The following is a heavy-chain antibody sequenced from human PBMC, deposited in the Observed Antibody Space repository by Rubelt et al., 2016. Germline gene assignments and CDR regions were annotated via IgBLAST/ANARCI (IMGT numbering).Heavy chain of an antibody. CDR1: GGSISSSSYY. D-gene: IGHD3-10*01. CDR3: AKDYYGSGSYVSQDY. V-gene: IGHV4-39*07. Sequence: QLQLQESGPGLVKPSETLSLTCTVSGGSISSSSYYWGWIRQPPGKGLEWIGSIYYSGSTSYNPSLKSRVTISVDTSTNQFSLKVSSVTDADTAVYYWAKDYYGSGSYVSQDYWGQGTLVTVSS. CDR2: IYYSGST. J-gene: IGHJ4*02.